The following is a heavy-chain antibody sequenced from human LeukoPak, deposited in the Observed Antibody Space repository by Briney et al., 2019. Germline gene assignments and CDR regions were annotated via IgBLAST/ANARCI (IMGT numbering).Heavy chain of an antibody. D-gene: IGHD6-19*01. CDR3: ARVAQNSSGWEFDY. J-gene: IGHJ4*02. V-gene: IGHV1-2*02. CDR1: GYTFTGYY. Sequence: GASVKVSCKASGYTFTGYYMHWVRQAPGRGLEWMGWINPNSGGTNYAQKFQGRVTMTRDTSISTAYMELSRLRSDDTAVYYCARVAQNSSGWEFDYWGQGTLVTVSS. CDR2: INPNSGGT.